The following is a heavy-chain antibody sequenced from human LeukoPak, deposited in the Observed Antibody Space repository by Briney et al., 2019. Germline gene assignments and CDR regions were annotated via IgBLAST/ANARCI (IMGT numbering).Heavy chain of an antibody. CDR3: ARGSGQQLVLDNWFDP. J-gene: IGHJ5*02. Sequence: SETLSLTCAVYGGSFSGYYWSWIRQPPGKGLEWIGEINHSGSTNYNPSLKSRVTISVDTSKNQFSLKLSSVTAADTAVYYCARGSGQQLVLDNWFDPWGQGTLVTVSS. CDR1: GGSFSGYY. V-gene: IGHV4-34*01. D-gene: IGHD6-13*01. CDR2: INHSGST.